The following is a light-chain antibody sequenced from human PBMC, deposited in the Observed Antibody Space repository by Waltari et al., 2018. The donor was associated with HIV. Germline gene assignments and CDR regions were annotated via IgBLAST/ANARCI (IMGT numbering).Light chain of an antibody. V-gene: IGKV2-28*01. CDR3: MQGLQIHLT. CDR1: QSLLHSSGYNF. J-gene: IGKJ4*01. CDR2: LAY. Sequence: IVMTQSPLSLSVTPGEPASISCTSNQSLLHSSGYNFLDWYMQKPGQSPQVLIYLAYNRASGVPARFSGSGSATDFTLKISRVEAEDVGFYYCMQGLQIHLTFGGGTKVEIK.